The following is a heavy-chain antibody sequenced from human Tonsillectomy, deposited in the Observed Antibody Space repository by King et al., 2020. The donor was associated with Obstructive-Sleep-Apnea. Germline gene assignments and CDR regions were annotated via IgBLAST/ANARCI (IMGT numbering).Heavy chain of an antibody. CDR3: AIQQAYDILTGYSLYYFDY. D-gene: IGHD3-9*01. J-gene: IGHJ4*02. CDR2: IYPGDSDT. Sequence: QLVQSGAEVKKPGESLKISCKGSGYSFTSYWIGWVRQMPGKGLEWMGIIYPGDSDTRYSPSFQGQVTISADKSIRTAYLPWSSLKGSDTAMYYCAIQQAYDILTGYSLYYFDYWGQGTLVTVSS. V-gene: IGHV5-51*01. CDR1: GYSFTSYW.